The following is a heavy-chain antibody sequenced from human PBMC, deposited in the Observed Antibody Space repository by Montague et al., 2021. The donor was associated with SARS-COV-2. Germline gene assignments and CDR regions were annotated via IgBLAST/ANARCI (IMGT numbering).Heavy chain of an antibody. D-gene: IGHD1-26*01. CDR1: GFTFSTYE. CDR3: VRVLEEELRGSPDF. Sequence: SLRLSCAASGFTFSTYEMNWVRQAPGKGLEWVSYISGDGTRMFYADSVKGRFSISRDNGKNALSLHMNSLRAEDTAVYYCVRVLEEELRGSPDFWGQGTLVSVSS. CDR2: ISGDGTRM. V-gene: IGHV3-48*03. J-gene: IGHJ4*02.